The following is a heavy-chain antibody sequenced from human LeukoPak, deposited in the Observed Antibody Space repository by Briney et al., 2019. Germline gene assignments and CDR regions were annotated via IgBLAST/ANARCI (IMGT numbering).Heavy chain of an antibody. Sequence: ASVKVSCKASGYTFTGYFIHWVRQAPGQGLEWMGWINPDSGGTNYAQKFQGRVTMTRDTSISTAYMELSRLRSDDSAIYYCARGSIPLMVRGVIIPFDPWGQGTLVTVSS. V-gene: IGHV1-2*02. CDR3: ARGSIPLMVRGVIIPFDP. CDR2: INPDSGGT. CDR1: GYTFTGYF. D-gene: IGHD3-10*01. J-gene: IGHJ5*02.